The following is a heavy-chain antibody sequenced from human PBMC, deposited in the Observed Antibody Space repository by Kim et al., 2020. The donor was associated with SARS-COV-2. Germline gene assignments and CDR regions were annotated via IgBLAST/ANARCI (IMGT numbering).Heavy chain of an antibody. J-gene: IGHJ6*03. CDR2: ISWNSGSI. V-gene: IGHV3-9*01. D-gene: IGHD3-3*01. Sequence: GGSLRLSCAASGFTFGDYAMHWVRQAPGKGLEWVSGISWNSGSICYADSVKGRFTISRDNAKNSLYLQMNSLRAEDTALYYCAKVGLITSFGNGYMDVWGKGTTVTVSS. CDR1: GFTFGDYA. CDR3: AKVGLITSFGNGYMDV.